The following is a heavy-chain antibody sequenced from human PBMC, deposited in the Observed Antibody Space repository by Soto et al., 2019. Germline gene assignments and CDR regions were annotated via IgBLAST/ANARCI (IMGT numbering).Heavy chain of an antibody. J-gene: IGHJ4*02. CDR3: ASLIPYY. CDR1: GFTVSSNY. CDR2: INSDGSST. Sequence: SGFTVSSNYMSWVRQAPGKGLEWVSIINSDGSSTSYADSVKGRFTISRDNAKNTLYLQMNSLRAEDTAVYYCASLIPYYWGQGPLVTVSS. V-gene: IGHV3-74*01. D-gene: IGHD2-21*01.